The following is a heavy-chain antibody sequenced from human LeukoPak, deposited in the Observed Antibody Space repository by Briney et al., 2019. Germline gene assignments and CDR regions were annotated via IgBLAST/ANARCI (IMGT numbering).Heavy chain of an antibody. CDR2: INHSGST. Sequence: PSETLSLTCAVYGGSFSGYYWSWIRQPPGKGLEWIGEINHSGSTNYNPSLKSRVTISVDTSKNQFSLKLSSVTAADTAVYYCARGTYCSSTSCPGDYYYGMDVWGQGTTVTVSS. D-gene: IGHD2-2*01. J-gene: IGHJ6*02. V-gene: IGHV4-34*01. CDR3: ARGTYCSSTSCPGDYYYGMDV. CDR1: GGSFSGYY.